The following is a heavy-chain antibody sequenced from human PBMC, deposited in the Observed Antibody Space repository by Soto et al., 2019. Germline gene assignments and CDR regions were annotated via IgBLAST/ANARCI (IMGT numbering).Heavy chain of an antibody. CDR1: GGSISSGGYS. Sequence: SETLSLTCAVSGGSISSGGYSWSWIRQPPGKGLEWIGYIYHSGSTYYNPSLKSRVTTSVDRSKNQFSLKLSSVTAADTAVYYCARRRGFPYYYGMDVWGQGTTVTVSS. D-gene: IGHD5-12*01. CDR2: IYHSGST. J-gene: IGHJ6*02. CDR3: ARRRGFPYYYGMDV. V-gene: IGHV4-30-2*01.